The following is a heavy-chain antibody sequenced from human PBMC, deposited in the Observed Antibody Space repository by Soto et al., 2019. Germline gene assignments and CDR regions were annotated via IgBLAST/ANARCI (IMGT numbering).Heavy chain of an antibody. D-gene: IGHD2-2*02. CDR2: INPNSGGT. CDR3: ARDGMGNCSSTSCYSPYYYYYYMDV. CDR1: GYTFTGYY. V-gene: IGHV1-2*04. Sequence: QVQLVQSGAEVKKPGASVKVSCKASGYTFTGYYMHWVRQAPGQGLEWMGWINPNSGGTNYAQKFQGWVTMTRDTSISTAYMELSRLRSDDTAVYYCARDGMGNCSSTSCYSPYYYYYYMDVWGKGTTVTVSS. J-gene: IGHJ6*03.